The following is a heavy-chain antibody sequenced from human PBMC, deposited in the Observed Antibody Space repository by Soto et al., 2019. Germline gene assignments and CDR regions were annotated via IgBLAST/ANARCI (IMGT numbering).Heavy chain of an antibody. CDR2: INPNSGGT. Sequence: ASVKVSCKAYGYTFTGYYMHWVRQAPGQGLEWMGWINPNSGGTNYAQKFQGRVTMTRDTSISTAYMELSRLRSDDTAVYYCARDRGSYYSDAFDIWGQGTMVTVSS. CDR3: ARDRGSYYSDAFDI. CDR1: GYTFTGYY. V-gene: IGHV1-2*02. D-gene: IGHD1-26*01. J-gene: IGHJ3*02.